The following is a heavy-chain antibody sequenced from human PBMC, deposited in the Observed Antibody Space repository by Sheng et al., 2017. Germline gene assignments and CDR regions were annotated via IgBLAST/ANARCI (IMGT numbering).Heavy chain of an antibody. J-gene: IGHJ5*02. CDR1: GGSMSSGTYY. CDR3: ARLAQSYSSTWYDN. D-gene: IGHD6-19*01. Sequence: GLVKPSQTLSLTCTVSGGSMSSGTYYWTWIRQPAGKGLEWIGHIFASGSATYNPSLKTRVTLSVDTSKNQFSLNLNSVTATDTALYYCARLAQSYSSTWYDNWGQGTLVTVSS. V-gene: IGHV4-61*09. CDR2: IFASGSA.